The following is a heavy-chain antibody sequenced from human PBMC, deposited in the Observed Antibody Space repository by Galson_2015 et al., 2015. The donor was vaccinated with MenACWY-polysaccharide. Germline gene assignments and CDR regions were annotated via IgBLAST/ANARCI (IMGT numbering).Heavy chain of an antibody. D-gene: IGHD6-19*01. V-gene: IGHV4-39*01. J-gene: IGHJ4*02. CDR1: GGSISSSSYY. CDR2: IYYSGST. Sequence: SETLSLTCTVSGGSISSSSYYWGWIRQPPGKGLEWIGSIYYSGSTYYNPSLKSRVTISVDTSKNQFSLKLSSVTAADTAVYYCARRPVGGWIRAVAGTDFDYWGQGTLVTVSS. CDR3: ARRPVGGWIRAVAGTDFDY.